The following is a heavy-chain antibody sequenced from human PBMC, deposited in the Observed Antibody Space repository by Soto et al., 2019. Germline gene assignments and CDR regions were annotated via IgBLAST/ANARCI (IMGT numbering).Heavy chain of an antibody. J-gene: IGHJ6*04. CDR1: CGSISSSRYY. V-gene: IGHV4-39*01. CDR2: IYYSGST. CDR3: ARAYGSGSYYNNHYYYGMDV. D-gene: IGHD3-10*01. Sequence: TLSLTCTVSCGSISSSRYYWGWIRQPPGKGLEWIGSIYYSGSTYYNPSLKSRVTISVDTSKNQFSLKLSSVTAADTAVYYCARAYGSGSYYNNHYYYGMDVWGKGTTVTVSS.